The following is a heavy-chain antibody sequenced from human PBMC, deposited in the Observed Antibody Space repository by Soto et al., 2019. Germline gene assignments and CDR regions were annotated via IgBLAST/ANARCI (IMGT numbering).Heavy chain of an antibody. J-gene: IGHJ4*02. CDR2: ITHLENT. V-gene: IGHV4-30-2*06. CDR1: GASISYGGYS. D-gene: IGHD5-12*01. Sequence: QLRLQESGSGVVKTSESLSLTCTVFGASISYGGYSWSWIRQSPGRGLEWIGHITHLENTYFNPSFKGRVSMSIDRTKNHFSLKVTSMTAGDKGRYFCVRGGGNDPFEYWGQGILVSVSS. CDR3: VRGGGNDPFEY.